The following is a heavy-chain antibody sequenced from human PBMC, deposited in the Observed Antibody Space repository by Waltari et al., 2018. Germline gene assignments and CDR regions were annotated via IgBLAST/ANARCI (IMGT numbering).Heavy chain of an antibody. D-gene: IGHD6-19*01. CDR2: TSAGGVST. CDR3: AKGRYTSGWPLDY. J-gene: IGHJ4*02. Sequence: EVHLLESGGGLARPGGSLSSSFQPSGFTFAPYPLSWFRQAQGKGLEGVSVTSAGGVSTYNPDSVKGRFTISRDSSKSTLYLQMKSLRVEDTAVYYCAKGRYTSGWPLDYWGQGTLVTVSS. CDR1: GFTFAPYP. V-gene: IGHV3-23*01.